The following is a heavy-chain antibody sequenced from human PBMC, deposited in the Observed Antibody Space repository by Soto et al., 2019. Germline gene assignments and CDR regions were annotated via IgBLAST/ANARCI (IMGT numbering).Heavy chain of an antibody. CDR2: IYYSGST. D-gene: IGHD6-19*01. V-gene: IGHV4-31*03. J-gene: IGHJ4*02. CDR3: ARDRIAVAGTFDY. Sequence: SETLSLTCTVSGGSISSGGYYWSWIRQHPGKGLEWIGYIYYSGSTYYNPSLKSRVTISVDTSKNQFSLKLSSVTAADTAVYYCARDRIAVAGTFDYWGQGTLVTVSS. CDR1: GGSISSGGYY.